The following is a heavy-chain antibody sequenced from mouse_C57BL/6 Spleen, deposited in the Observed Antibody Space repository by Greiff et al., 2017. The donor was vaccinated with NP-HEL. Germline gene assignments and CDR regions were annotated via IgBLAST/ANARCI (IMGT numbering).Heavy chain of an antibody. CDR3: ARKGGSSYLMDY. D-gene: IGHD1-1*01. Sequence: EVKVVESGGDLVKPGGSLKLSCAASGFTFSSYGMSWVRQTPDKRLEWVATISSGGSYTYYPDSVKGRFTISRDNAKNTLYLQMSSLKSEDTAMYYCARKGGSSYLMDYWGQGTSVTVSS. J-gene: IGHJ4*01. V-gene: IGHV5-6*01. CDR1: GFTFSSYG. CDR2: ISSGGSYT.